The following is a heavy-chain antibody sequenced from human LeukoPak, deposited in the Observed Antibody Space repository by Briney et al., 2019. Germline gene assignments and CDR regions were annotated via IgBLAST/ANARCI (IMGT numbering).Heavy chain of an antibody. D-gene: IGHD6-13*01. CDR3: ARLRIAAVSSPYYFDY. V-gene: IGHV5-51*01. Sequence: GESLKISCKGSGYSFTNYWIGWVRQMPGEGLEWMGIIYPGDSDTRYSPSFQGQVTISADKSISTAYLQWSSLKASDTAMFYCARLRIAAVSSPYYFDYWGQGTLVTVSS. CDR2: IYPGDSDT. J-gene: IGHJ4*02. CDR1: GYSFTNYW.